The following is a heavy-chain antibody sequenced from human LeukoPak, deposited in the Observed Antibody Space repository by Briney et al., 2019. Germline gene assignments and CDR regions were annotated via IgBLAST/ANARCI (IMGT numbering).Heavy chain of an antibody. D-gene: IGHD3-16*01. CDR2: ISAYNGNT. CDR1: GYTFTSYG. CDR3: ARDSPGDDY. Sequence: GASVKVSCKASGYTFTSYGISWGRQAPGQGLEWMGWISAYNGNTHYAQKLQGRVAMTTDTATTTAYMELRSLRSDDTAVYYCARDSPGDDYWGQGTLVTVSS. V-gene: IGHV1-18*01. J-gene: IGHJ4*02.